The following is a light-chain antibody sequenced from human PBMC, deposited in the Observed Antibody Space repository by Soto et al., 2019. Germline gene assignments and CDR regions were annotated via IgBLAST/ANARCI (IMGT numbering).Light chain of an antibody. CDR1: QSISSW. J-gene: IGKJ1*01. CDR2: DAS. V-gene: IGKV1-5*01. CDR3: QQYHSSWT. Sequence: DIQMTQSPSTLSASVGDRVIITCRASQSISSWLAWYQQKPGKAPNLLIYDASSLESGVPSRFSGSGSGTEFTLTISSRQPDDFATYYCQQYHSSWTFGQGTKVEIK.